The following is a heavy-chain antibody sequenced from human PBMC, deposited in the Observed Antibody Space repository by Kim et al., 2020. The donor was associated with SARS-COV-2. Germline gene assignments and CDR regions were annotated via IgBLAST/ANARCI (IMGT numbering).Heavy chain of an antibody. J-gene: IGHJ5*02. CDR1: GGSFSGYY. CDR2: INHSGST. Sequence: SETLSLTCAVYGGSFSGYYWSWIRQPPGKGLEWIGEINHSGSTNYNPSLKSRVTISVDTSKNQFSLKLSSVTAADTAVYYCARVYSSSRWGWFDPWGQGTLVTVSS. CDR3: ARVYSSSRWGWFDP. V-gene: IGHV4-34*01. D-gene: IGHD6-13*01.